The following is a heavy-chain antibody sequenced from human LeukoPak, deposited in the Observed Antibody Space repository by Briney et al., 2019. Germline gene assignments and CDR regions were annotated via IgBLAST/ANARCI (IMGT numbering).Heavy chain of an antibody. J-gene: IGHJ4*02. Sequence: GSLRLSCAASRFTFTTYYMTWVRQAPGKGLEWVANINQDGSTAYYVDSVKGRFTFSRDNTKNSVYLQMNSLRAEDTAVYYCARENWSIDYWGQGTLVTVSS. CDR3: ARENWSIDY. CDR1: RFTFTTYY. D-gene: IGHD1-1*01. CDR2: INQDGSTA. V-gene: IGHV3-7*01.